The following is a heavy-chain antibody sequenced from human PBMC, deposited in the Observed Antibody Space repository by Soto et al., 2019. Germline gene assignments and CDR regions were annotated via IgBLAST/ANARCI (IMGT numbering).Heavy chain of an antibody. Sequence: PSQTRLLSCAISWDSVSSIGAAWNWIRQSPSSGLEWLGRTYYSSKWFLDYAAFVESRITIIAETSINQFSLHLNSVSPDDPTSNYCSRVHCSAGTSLDGLKVWGHGTTVNDSS. CDR2: TYYSSKWFL. D-gene: IGHD2-15*01. V-gene: IGHV6-1*01. CDR1: WDSVSSIGAA. CDR3: SRVHCSAGTSLDGLKV. J-gene: IGHJ6*02.